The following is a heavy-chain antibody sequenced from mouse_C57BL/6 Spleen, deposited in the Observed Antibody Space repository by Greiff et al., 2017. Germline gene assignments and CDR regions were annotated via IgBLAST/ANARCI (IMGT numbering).Heavy chain of an antibody. D-gene: IGHD3-2*02. CDR1: GYTFTSYW. V-gene: IGHV1-69*01. Sequence: QVQLQQPGAELVMPGASVKLSCKASGYTFTSYWMHWVKQRPGQGLEWIGEIDPSDSYTNYNQKFKGKSTLTVDKSSSAAYMQLSSLTSEDSAVYYCARVAAQAHWYVDVWGTGTTVTVSS. J-gene: IGHJ1*03. CDR3: ARVAAQAHWYVDV. CDR2: IDPSDSYT.